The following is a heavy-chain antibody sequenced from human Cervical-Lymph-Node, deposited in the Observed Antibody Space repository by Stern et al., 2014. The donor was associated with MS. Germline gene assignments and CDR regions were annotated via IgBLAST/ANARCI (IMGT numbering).Heavy chain of an antibody. CDR1: GYTFTSYD. V-gene: IGHV1-8*01. Sequence: QVQLVESGAEVKKPGASVKVSCKASGYTFTSYDFNWVRQATGQGLEWMGWMNPNSGNRGYAQKCQGRVTMTRDTSISTAYMELSSLTSEDTAVYYCARDCSGSRCEGDAFDIWGQGTLVTVSS. J-gene: IGHJ3*02. CDR3: ARDCSGSRCEGDAFDI. D-gene: IGHD2-15*01. CDR2: MNPNSGNR.